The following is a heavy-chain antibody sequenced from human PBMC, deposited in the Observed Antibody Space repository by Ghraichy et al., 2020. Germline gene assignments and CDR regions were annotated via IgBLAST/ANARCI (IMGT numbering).Heavy chain of an antibody. V-gene: IGHV3-23*01. CDR2: ISGSGGST. D-gene: IGHD3-10*01. CDR1: GFTFSSYA. J-gene: IGHJ4*02. CDR3: AKDRGVGYYGSGGEFFF. Sequence: GGSLRLSCAASGFTFSSYAMSWVRQAPGKGLEWVAAISGSGGSTYYADSVKGRFTISRDNSKNTLYLQMNSLRAEDTAVYYCAKDRGVGYYGSGGEFFFGGQGTLVTVSS.